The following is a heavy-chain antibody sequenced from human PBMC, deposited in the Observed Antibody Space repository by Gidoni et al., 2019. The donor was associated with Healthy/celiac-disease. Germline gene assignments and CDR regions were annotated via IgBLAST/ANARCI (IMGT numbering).Heavy chain of an antibody. CDR1: GGSISSGDYY. Sequence: QVQLQESGPGLVKPSQTLSLTCTVSGGSISSGDYYWSWIRQPPGKGLEWIGYIYYSGSTYYNPSLKSRVTISVDTSKNQFSLKLSSVTAADTAVYYCARGALYDFWSGYSGLFDYWGQGTLVTVSS. CDR2: IYYSGST. CDR3: ARGALYDFWSGYSGLFDY. V-gene: IGHV4-30-4*01. D-gene: IGHD3-3*01. J-gene: IGHJ4*02.